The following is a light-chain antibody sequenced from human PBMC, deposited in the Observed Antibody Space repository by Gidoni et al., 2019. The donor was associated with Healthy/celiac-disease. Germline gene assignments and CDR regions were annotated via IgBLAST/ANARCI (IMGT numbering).Light chain of an antibody. J-gene: IGKJ1*01. CDR2: DAS. CDR1: QSVSSY. CDR3: QQRSNWPPSWT. V-gene: IGKV3-11*01. Sequence: EIVLTQSPATLSLSPGERATLSCRASQSVSSYLAWYQQKPGQAPRLLIDDASNRATGIPARFSGSGSGTDFTLTISSLEPEDFAVYYCQQRSNWPPSWTCGQGTKVEIK.